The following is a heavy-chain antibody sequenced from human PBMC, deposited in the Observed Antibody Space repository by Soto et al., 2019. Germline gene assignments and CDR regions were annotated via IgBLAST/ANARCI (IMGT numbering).Heavy chain of an antibody. D-gene: IGHD6-19*01. CDR2: ISAYNGTA. Sequence: ASVKVSCKASGYTFTSYGISWVRQAPGQGLEWMGWISAYNGTANYAQKFQGRVTITADDSTSTAYMELSSLRSEDTAVYYCASDYAVADTYYYGMDVWGQGTTVTVSS. V-gene: IGHV1-18*01. CDR1: GYTFTSYG. CDR3: ASDYAVADTYYYGMDV. J-gene: IGHJ6*02.